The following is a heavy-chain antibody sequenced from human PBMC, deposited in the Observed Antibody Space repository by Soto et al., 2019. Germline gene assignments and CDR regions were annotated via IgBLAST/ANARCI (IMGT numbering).Heavy chain of an antibody. CDR3: AKDISDDVGSQGYFDL. Sequence: EVQLLESGGGLVQPGGSLRLTCTASGFTFSSYAVHWVRQAPGQGLQWVSTITGSSDTTYYAGSVRGRFTISRDNSKNTLYLQMNGLRDEATAVYYCAKDISDDVGSQGYFDLWGRGTLVTVSS. CDR2: ITGSSDTT. J-gene: IGHJ2*01. V-gene: IGHV3-23*01. D-gene: IGHD2-21*02. CDR1: GFTFSSYA.